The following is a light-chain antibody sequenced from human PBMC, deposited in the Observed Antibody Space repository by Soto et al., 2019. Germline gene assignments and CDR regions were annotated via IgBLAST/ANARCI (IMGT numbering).Light chain of an antibody. Sequence: EIVLTQSPGTLSLSPVERATLSCRASQTFTSGFLAWYQQKPGQAPRLLIYGASSRATGIPDRFSGSGSGTDFTLTISRLEPEDFAVYYCQQYDSSPRTFGQGTKVEIK. CDR2: GAS. V-gene: IGKV3-20*01. CDR1: QTFTSGF. CDR3: QQYDSSPRT. J-gene: IGKJ1*01.